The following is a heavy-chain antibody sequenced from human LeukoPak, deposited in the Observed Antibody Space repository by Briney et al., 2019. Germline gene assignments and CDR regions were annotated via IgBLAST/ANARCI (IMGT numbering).Heavy chain of an antibody. CDR1: GFTFSSYA. CDR2: ISGSGGST. Sequence: GGSLRLSCAASGFTFSSYAMSWVRQAPGKGLEWVSAISGSGGSTYYADSVKGRFTISRDNSKNTLYLQMNSLRAEDTAVYYCAKAAYCISTSCSDEYYYYYYGMDVWGQGTTVTVSS. V-gene: IGHV3-23*01. D-gene: IGHD2-2*01. CDR3: AKAAYCISTSCSDEYYYYYYGMDV. J-gene: IGHJ6*02.